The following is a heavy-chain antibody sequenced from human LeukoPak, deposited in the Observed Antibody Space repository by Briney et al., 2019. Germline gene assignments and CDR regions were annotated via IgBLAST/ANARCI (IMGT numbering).Heavy chain of an antibody. J-gene: IGHJ4*02. CDR1: GYTFTSYY. Sequence: ASVKVSCKASGYTFTSYYMHWVRQAPGQGLEWMGWMNPNSGNTGYAQKFQGRVTMTRNTSISTAYMELSSLRSEDTAVYYCARSVRYFDWLLPNGFDYWGQGTLVTVSS. V-gene: IGHV1-8*02. CDR3: ARSVRYFDWLLPNGFDY. D-gene: IGHD3-9*01. CDR2: MNPNSGNT.